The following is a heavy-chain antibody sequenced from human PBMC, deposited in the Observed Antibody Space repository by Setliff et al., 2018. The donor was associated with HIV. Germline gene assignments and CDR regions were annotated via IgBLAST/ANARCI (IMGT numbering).Heavy chain of an antibody. Sequence: SETLSLTCSVSGASINSGSHYWTWIRQRPGRGLEWIGYIYYSGTTYYNPSLKTRLAMSLDTSSNQFSLKLRSVTAADTAVYYCARGRTYYDFWSGQDYYYYMDVWGKGTTVTVSS. CDR2: IYYSGTT. CDR3: ARGRTYYDFWSGQDYYYYMDV. J-gene: IGHJ6*03. V-gene: IGHV4-31*03. D-gene: IGHD3-3*01. CDR1: GASINSGSHY.